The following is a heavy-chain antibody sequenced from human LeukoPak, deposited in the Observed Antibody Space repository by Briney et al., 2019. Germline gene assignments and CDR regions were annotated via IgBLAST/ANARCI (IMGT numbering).Heavy chain of an antibody. V-gene: IGHV4-59*01. CDR3: ARYSGSLKGAFDI. J-gene: IGHJ3*02. Sequence: PSETLSLTCTVSGGSISSYYWSWIRQPPGKGLEWLGYIYYSGSTDYNPSLKSRVTISVDTSKNQFSLKLSSVTAADTAVYYCARYSGSLKGAFDIWGQGTMVTVSS. D-gene: IGHD1-26*01. CDR1: GGSISSYY. CDR2: IYYSGST.